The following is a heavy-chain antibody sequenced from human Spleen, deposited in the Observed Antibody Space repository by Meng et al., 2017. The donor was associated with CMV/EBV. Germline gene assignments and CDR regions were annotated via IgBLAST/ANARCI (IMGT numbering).Heavy chain of an antibody. CDR3: ARGGSDCSTTICYAWWCDP. J-gene: IGHJ5*02. V-gene: IGHV4-59*01. CDR1: GGYINSDY. Sequence: SETLSLPCTVSGGYINSDYWSWIRQPPGKDLDWHGYISYSGNTYYKPALNSRVTMSVDMSINQFSLKLSPVPAADTAVYYCARGGSDCSTTICYAWWCDPWGQGTLVTVSS. CDR2: ISYSGNT. D-gene: IGHD2-2*01.